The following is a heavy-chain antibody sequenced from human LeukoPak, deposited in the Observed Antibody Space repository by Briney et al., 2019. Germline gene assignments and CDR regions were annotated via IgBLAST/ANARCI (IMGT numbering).Heavy chain of an antibody. Sequence: PGGSLRLSCAASGFTFDDYAMHWVRQAPGKGLGWVSLISGDGGSTYYADSVKGRFTISRDNSKNSLYLQMNSLRTEDTALYYCAKDIRHNYYDSSGYDYWGQGTLVTVSS. CDR3: AKDIRHNYYDSSGYDY. V-gene: IGHV3-43*02. CDR1: GFTFDDYA. CDR2: ISGDGGST. D-gene: IGHD3-22*01. J-gene: IGHJ4*02.